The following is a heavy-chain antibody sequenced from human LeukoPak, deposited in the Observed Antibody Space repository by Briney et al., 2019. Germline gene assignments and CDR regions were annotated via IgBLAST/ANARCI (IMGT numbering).Heavy chain of an antibody. CDR3: ARGLFKKVDWYSSGYYVWFDP. V-gene: IGHV4-34*01. D-gene: IGHD6-19*01. CDR2: INHSGST. Sequence: KPSETLSLTCAVYGGSFSGYYWSWIRQPPGKGLEWIGEINHSGSTNYNPSLKSRVTISVDTSKNQFSLKLSSVTAAGTAVYYCARGLFKKVDWYSSGYYVWFDPWGQGTPVTVSS. J-gene: IGHJ5*02. CDR1: GGSFSGYY.